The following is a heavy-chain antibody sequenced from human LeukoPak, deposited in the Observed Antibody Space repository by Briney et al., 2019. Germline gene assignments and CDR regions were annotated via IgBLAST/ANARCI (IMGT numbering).Heavy chain of an antibody. V-gene: IGHV5-51*01. J-gene: IGHJ4*02. Sequence: EXSLQISCKASGYSLTSYWIGWGRQLPGKGLEWMGIIYPGDADTRYSPSFQGQVTISADKSISTAYLQWSSLKASDTAMYYCASGDYVYFDYWGQGTLVTVSS. CDR1: GYSLTSYW. D-gene: IGHD4-17*01. CDR3: ASGDYVYFDY. CDR2: IYPGDADT.